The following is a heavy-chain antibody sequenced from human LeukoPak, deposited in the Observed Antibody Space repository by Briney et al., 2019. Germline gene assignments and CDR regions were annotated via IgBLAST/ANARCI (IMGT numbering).Heavy chain of an antibody. V-gene: IGHV3-7*01. D-gene: IGHD6-13*01. Sequence: PGGSLRLSCAASGFTFSSYWMSWVRQAPGKGLEWVANIKQDGSEKYYVDSVKGRFTISRDNAKNSLYLQMNSLRAEDTAVYYCAGPYSSSWYSLDYWGQGTLVTVSS. CDR2: IKQDGSEK. CDR1: GFTFSSYW. J-gene: IGHJ4*02. CDR3: AGPYSSSWYSLDY.